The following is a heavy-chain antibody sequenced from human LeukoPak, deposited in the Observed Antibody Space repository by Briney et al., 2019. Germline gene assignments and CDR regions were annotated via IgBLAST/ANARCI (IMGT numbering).Heavy chain of an antibody. J-gene: IGHJ4*02. D-gene: IGHD4-17*01. V-gene: IGHV1-69*04. CDR3: ARDLTVTTWGGNY. CDR2: IIPILGIA. CDR1: GGTFSSYA. Sequence: GASVKVSCKASGGTFSSYAISWVRQAPGQGLEWMGRIIPILGIANYAQKFQGRVTITADKSTSTAYMELSSLRSEDTAVYYCARDLTVTTWGGNYWGQGTLVTVSS.